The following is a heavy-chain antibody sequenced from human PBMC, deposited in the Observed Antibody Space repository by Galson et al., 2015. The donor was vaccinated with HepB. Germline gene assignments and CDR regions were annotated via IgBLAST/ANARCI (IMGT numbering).Heavy chain of an antibody. D-gene: IGHD2-2*02. CDR2: ISSSGSTI. CDR3: ARDVVVPAAILGYYYYYGMDV. J-gene: IGHJ6*02. Sequence: SLRLSCAASGFTFSDYYMSWIRQAPGKGLEWVSYISSSGSTIYYADSVKGRFTISRDNAKNSLYLQMNSLRAEDTAVYYCARDVVVPAAILGYYYYYGMDVWGQGTTVTASS. V-gene: IGHV3-11*01. CDR1: GFTFSDYY.